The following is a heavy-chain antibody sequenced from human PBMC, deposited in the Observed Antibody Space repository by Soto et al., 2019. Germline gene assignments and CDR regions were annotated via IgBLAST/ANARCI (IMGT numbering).Heavy chain of an antibody. D-gene: IGHD3-3*01. CDR3: ARDPHEFWSAYFFDP. CDR1: GYTFAIFG. J-gene: IGHJ5*02. V-gene: IGHV1-18*01. CDR2: ISAYNGNT. Sequence: ASVKVSCKASGYTFAIFGISWVRQAPGQGLEWMGWISAYNGNTDYAQKFQGRVTMATDTSTSTAYMELRNLTSDDTAVYYCARDPHEFWSAYFFDPWGQGTLVTVPQ.